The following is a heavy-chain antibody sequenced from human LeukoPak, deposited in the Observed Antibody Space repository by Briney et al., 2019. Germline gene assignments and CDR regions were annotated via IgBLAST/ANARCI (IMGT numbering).Heavy chain of an antibody. CDR1: GYTFTGYY. CDR3: ARGLRGAVPANYYYYYMDV. J-gene: IGHJ6*03. Sequence: ASVTVSCKASGYTFTGYYMHWVRQAPGQGLEWMGWINPNSGGTNYAQKFQGRVTMTRDTSISTAYMELSRLRSDDTAVYYCARGLRGAVPANYYYYYMDVWGNGTTVSVSS. CDR2: INPNSGGT. D-gene: IGHD2-21*02. V-gene: IGHV1-2*02.